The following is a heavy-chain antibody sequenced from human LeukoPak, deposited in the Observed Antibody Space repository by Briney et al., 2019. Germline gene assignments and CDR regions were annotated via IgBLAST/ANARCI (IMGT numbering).Heavy chain of an antibody. CDR2: ISAYNGNT. J-gene: IGHJ4*02. CDR1: GYTFTSYD. CDR3: ARTPREWWELPNPYSDY. D-gene: IGHD1-26*01. Sequence: ASVKVSCKASGYTFTSYDISWVRQAPGQGLEWMGWISAYNGNTNYAQKLQGRVTMTTGTSTSTAYMELRSLRSDDTAVYYCARTPREWWELPNPYSDYWGQGTLVTVSS. V-gene: IGHV1-18*01.